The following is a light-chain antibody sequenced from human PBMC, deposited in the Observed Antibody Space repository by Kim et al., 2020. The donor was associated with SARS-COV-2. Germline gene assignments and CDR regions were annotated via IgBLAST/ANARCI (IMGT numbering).Light chain of an antibody. CDR2: GES. V-gene: IGKV3-20*01. Sequence: LSPGERVTLSCRASQSVSSGYLAWYQQKPGQAPRLLIYGESNRATGIPDRFSGSGSGTDFTLTISRLEPEDFAVYYCQQYDSPPLTFGGGTKLEI. CDR3: QQYDSPPLT. CDR1: QSVSSGY. J-gene: IGKJ4*01.